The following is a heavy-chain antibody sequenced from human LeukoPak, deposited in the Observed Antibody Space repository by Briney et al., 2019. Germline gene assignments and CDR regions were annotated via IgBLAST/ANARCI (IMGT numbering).Heavy chain of an antibody. Sequence: GGSLRLSCAASGFTFSSYWMSWVRQAPGKGLEWVAHIKQDGSEKNYVDSVKGRFTISRDNAKNPLLLQMDGLRAEDTAVYYCARDKMTGDSYFDYWGQGILVTVSS. V-gene: IGHV3-7*01. CDR3: ARDKMTGDSYFDY. CDR2: IKQDGSEK. D-gene: IGHD7-27*01. J-gene: IGHJ4*02. CDR1: GFTFSSYW.